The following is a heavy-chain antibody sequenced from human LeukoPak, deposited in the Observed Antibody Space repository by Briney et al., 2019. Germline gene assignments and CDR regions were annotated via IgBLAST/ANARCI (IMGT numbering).Heavy chain of an antibody. V-gene: IGHV4-30-4*01. J-gene: IGHJ4*02. D-gene: IGHD3-16*01. Sequence: SQTLSLTCTVSGGSISSGDYYWSWIRQPPGKGLEWIGYIYYSGSTNYNPSLKSRVTISVDTSKNQFSLELSSVTAADTAVYYCARWGSITAARFDYWGQGTLVTVSS. CDR3: ARWGSITAARFDY. CDR1: GGSISSGDYY. CDR2: IYYSGST.